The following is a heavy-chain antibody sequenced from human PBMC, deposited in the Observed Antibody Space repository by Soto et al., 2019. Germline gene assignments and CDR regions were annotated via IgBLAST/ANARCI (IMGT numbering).Heavy chain of an antibody. CDR1: GFTFRTYG. D-gene: IGHD6-19*01. CDR3: AKDPQWLAPGGWFDP. CDR2: TSYDGSNE. Sequence: QVQLVESGGGVVQPGRSLRLSCAASGFTFRTYGMHWVRQAPGKGLEWVAGTSYDGSNEYYADSVKGRFTISRDNSKNTLYLQMNSLRPEDTAVHFCAKDPQWLAPGGWFDPWGQGTLVTVSS. V-gene: IGHV3-30*18. J-gene: IGHJ5*02.